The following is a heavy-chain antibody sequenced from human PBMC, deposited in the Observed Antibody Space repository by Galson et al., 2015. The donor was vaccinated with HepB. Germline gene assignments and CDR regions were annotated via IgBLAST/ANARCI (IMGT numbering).Heavy chain of an antibody. Sequence: SLRLSCTASGFKFGGSAIHWVRQGSGKGPEWVGRIRSNANNYATSYVPALEGRITIYRADSKNMEYLHMRSLKDDDTAVYYCARLGEFSGYTSAWGQGTQVTVSS. CDR3: ARLGEFSGYTSA. D-gene: IGHD3-16*01. V-gene: IGHV3-73*01. CDR1: GFKFGGSA. J-gene: IGHJ4*02. CDR2: IRSNANNYAT.